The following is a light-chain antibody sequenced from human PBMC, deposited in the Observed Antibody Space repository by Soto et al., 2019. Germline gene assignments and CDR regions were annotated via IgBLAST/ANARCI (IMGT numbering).Light chain of an antibody. CDR1: QDIRKF. J-gene: IGKJ2*01. V-gene: IGKV1-33*01. CDR3: QQYDNLPYT. Sequence: DIEMTQSPSSLSASVGDRVTITCQASQDIRKFLNWFQQRPGAAPILLIYDASNLETGVPSRFSAGGSGTHFTFTITSLQPEDTETYFCQQYDNLPYTFAQGTKVEI. CDR2: DAS.